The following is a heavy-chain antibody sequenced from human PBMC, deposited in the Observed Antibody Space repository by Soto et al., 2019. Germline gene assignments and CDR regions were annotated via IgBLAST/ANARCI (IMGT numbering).Heavy chain of an antibody. V-gene: IGHV1-18*01. D-gene: IGHD6-19*01. J-gene: IGHJ6*02. Sequence: ASVKVSCKASGYTFTSYGISWVRQAPGQGLEWMGWISAYNGNTNYAQKLQGRVTMTTDTSTSTAYMELRSLRSDDTAVYYCARARPPSYSSGWYGSHYYYYYGMDVWGQGTTVTVSS. CDR3: ARARPPSYSSGWYGSHYYYYYGMDV. CDR2: ISAYNGNT. CDR1: GYTFTSYG.